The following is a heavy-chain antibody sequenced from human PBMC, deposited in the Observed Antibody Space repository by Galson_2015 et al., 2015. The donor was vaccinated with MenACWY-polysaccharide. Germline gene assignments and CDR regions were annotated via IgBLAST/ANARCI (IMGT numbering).Heavy chain of an antibody. CDR1: RGSIIARDYC. CDR2: IYFSGDT. J-gene: IGHJ4*02. V-gene: IGHV4-39*07. D-gene: IGHD3-10*01. Sequence: SVTLSLTCSVSRGSIIARDYCWGWIRQPPGKGLERMGTIYFSGDTFYNPSLKSRITISLDTSRTQFSLKLTSVTAADTAVYFCAAYYASGSSFAYWGQGTLVPVSS. CDR3: AAYYASGSSFAY.